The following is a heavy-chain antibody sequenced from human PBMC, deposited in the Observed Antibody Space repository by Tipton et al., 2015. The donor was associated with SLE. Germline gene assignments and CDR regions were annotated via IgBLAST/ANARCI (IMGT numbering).Heavy chain of an antibody. J-gene: IGHJ6*03. CDR3: ARDQSNDSYYYYYMDV. V-gene: IGHV4-59*12. D-gene: IGHD1-1*01. CDR1: GGSISDSY. Sequence: TLSLTCTVSGGSISDSYWSWIRQPPGKGLEWIGFIYYNGGTNYNPSLESRLTISVDTSKKQFSLNLSSVTAADTVVYYCARDQSNDSYYYYYMDVWGKGTTVTVSS. CDR2: IYYNGGT.